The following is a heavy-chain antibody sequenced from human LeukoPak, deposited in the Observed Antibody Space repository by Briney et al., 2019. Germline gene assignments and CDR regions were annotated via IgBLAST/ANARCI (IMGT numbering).Heavy chain of an antibody. J-gene: IGHJ4*02. CDR3: ARIYGGNSYYFDY. CDR2: IKQDGSEI. D-gene: IGHD4-23*01. V-gene: IGHV3-7*01. CDR1: GFTFSSYA. Sequence: GSLRLSCAASGFTFSSYAMSWVRQAPGKGLEWVANIKQDGSEIYYVDSVKGRSTISRDNAKNSLYLQMNSLRAEDTAVYYCARIYGGNSYYFDYWGQGTLVTVSS.